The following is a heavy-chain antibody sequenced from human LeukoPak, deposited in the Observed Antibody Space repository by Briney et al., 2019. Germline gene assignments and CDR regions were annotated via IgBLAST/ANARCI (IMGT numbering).Heavy chain of an antibody. Sequence: PGGSLRLSCAASGFTFSTFWMTWVRQAPGKGLEWVANIKPDGSEKSYVDSVKGRFTISRDNSKNTLHLQMNSLRAEDTAVYYCAKDSRVTSNYYFDYWGQGTLVTVSS. D-gene: IGHD3-16*02. J-gene: IGHJ4*02. CDR2: IKPDGSEK. CDR1: GFTFSTFW. CDR3: AKDSRVTSNYYFDY. V-gene: IGHV3-7*03.